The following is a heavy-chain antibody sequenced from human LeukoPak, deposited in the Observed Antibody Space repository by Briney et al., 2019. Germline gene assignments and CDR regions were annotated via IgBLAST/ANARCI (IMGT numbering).Heavy chain of an antibody. Sequence: GGSLRLSCAASGFTFSGSAMHWVRQASGKGLEWVGRIRSKANSYATAYAASVKGRFTISRDDSKNTAYLKMNSLKTEDTAVYYCTRLTERYNWNDYYYYGMDVWGKGTTVTVSS. V-gene: IGHV3-73*01. CDR1: GFTFSGSA. CDR2: IRSKANSYAT. D-gene: IGHD1-1*01. CDR3: TRLTERYNWNDYYYYGMDV. J-gene: IGHJ6*04.